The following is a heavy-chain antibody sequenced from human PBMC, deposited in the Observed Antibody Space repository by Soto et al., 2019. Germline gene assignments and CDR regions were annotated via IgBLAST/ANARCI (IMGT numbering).Heavy chain of an antibody. J-gene: IGHJ4*02. CDR2: ISPGGRYT. CDR1: GFTFSDHY. V-gene: IGHV3-11*05. Sequence: QVQLVESGGGLVKPGGSLRLSCATSGFTFSDHYMTWIRQAPGKGLEFISYISPGGRYTNYGDSVKGRFTISRDNAKNSLFLQVNTLRDDDTAVYYCSRGGGRGVFDHWGQGTLVTVSS. D-gene: IGHD2-21*01. CDR3: SRGGGRGVFDH.